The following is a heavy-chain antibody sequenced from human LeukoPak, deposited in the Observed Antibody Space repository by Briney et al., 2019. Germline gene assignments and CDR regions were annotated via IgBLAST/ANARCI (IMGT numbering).Heavy chain of an antibody. Sequence: SVKVSCKASGGTFSSYAISWVRQAPGQGLEWMGGIIPIFGTANYAQKFQGRVTITADKSTSTAYMELSSLRSEDTAVYYCARESGGDRYYYYYGMDVWGQGTTVTVSS. V-gene: IGHV1-69*06. CDR2: IIPIFGTA. CDR1: GGTFSSYA. CDR3: ARESGGDRYYYYYGMDV. J-gene: IGHJ6*02. D-gene: IGHD4-17*01.